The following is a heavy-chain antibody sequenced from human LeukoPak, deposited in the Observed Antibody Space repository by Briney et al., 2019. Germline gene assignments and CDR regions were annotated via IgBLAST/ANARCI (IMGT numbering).Heavy chain of an antibody. J-gene: IGHJ5*02. D-gene: IGHD4-23*01. V-gene: IGHV1-69*04. CDR2: IIPILGIA. Sequence: ASVKVSCKASGYTFTSYGISWVRQAPGQGLEWMGRIIPILGIANYAQKFQGRVTITADKSTSTAYMELSSLRSEDTAVYYCARDFHYGGNSEPWGQGTLVTVSS. CDR3: ARDFHYGGNSEP. CDR1: GYTFTSYG.